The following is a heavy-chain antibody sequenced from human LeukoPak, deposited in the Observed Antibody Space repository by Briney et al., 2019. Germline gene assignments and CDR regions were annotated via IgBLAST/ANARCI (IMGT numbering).Heavy chain of an antibody. D-gene: IGHD3-10*01. CDR2: ISYDGSNK. V-gene: IGHV3-30*03. Sequence: GGSLRLSCAASGFTFSSYGMHWVRQAPGKGLEWVAVISYDGSNKYYADSVKGRFTISRDNSKNTLYLQMNGLRAEDTAVYYCARDSGRSATYFNYWGQGTLVTVSS. CDR3: ARDSGRSATYFNY. J-gene: IGHJ4*02. CDR1: GFTFSSYG.